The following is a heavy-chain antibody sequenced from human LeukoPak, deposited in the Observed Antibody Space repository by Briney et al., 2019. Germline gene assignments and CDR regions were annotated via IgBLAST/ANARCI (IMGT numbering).Heavy chain of an antibody. CDR2: IYYSGST. D-gene: IGHD7-27*01. CDR1: GGSLSSGDYY. J-gene: IGHJ3*02. Sequence: SQTLSLTCTVSGGSLSSGDYYWRWIRQPPGKGLEWIGYIYYSGSTYYNPSLKSRVTISIDTSKNQFYLKLSSVTAADTAVYYCARLANWGERWGAFDIWGQGTMVTVSS. CDR3: ARLANWGERWGAFDI. V-gene: IGHV4-30-4*01.